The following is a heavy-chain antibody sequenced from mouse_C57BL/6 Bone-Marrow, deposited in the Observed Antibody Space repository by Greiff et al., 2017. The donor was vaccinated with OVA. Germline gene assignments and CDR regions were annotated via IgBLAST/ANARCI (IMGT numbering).Heavy chain of an antibody. CDR1: GYTFTDYY. V-gene: IGHV1-26*01. J-gene: IGHJ1*03. CDR2: INPNNGGT. Sequence: VQLQQSGPELVKPGASVKISCKASGYTFTDYYMNWVKQSHGKSLEWIGDINPNNGGTSYNQKFKGKATLTVDKSSRTAYMELRSLTSEDSAVYYCARDYSGSSCYFDFWGTGTTVTVSS. D-gene: IGHD1-1*01. CDR3: ARDYSGSSCYFDF.